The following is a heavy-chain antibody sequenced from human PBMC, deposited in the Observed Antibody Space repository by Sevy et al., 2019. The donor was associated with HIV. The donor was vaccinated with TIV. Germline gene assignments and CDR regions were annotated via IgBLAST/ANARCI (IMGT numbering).Heavy chain of an antibody. J-gene: IGHJ4*02. Sequence: ASVNVSCKASGYTFANYYIHWLRQAPGQGLEWMGIINPSGGSTNYAQKFQGRLTVTRDTSTSTVYMDLSSLRSEDTAVYYCARDSTVMTLFQYWGQGTLVTVSS. CDR3: ARDSTVMTLFQY. CDR1: GYTFANYY. CDR2: INPSGGST. D-gene: IGHD4-17*01. V-gene: IGHV1-46*01.